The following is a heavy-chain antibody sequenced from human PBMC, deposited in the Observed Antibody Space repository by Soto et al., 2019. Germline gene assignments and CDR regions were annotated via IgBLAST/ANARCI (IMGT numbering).Heavy chain of an antibody. D-gene: IGHD6-19*01. CDR1: GYTLTELS. CDR2: IDPGDDEA. J-gene: IGHJ3*02. CDR3: AIEGIAVPGPNAFDI. V-gene: IGHV1-24*01. Sequence: GASVKVSCKVSGYTLTELSMHWVRQAPGKGLEWMGSIDPGDDEAIYAQKFQGRVTMTEDTSTDTAYMELNSLRSEDTAVYYCAIEGIAVPGPNAFDIWGQGTMVTVSS.